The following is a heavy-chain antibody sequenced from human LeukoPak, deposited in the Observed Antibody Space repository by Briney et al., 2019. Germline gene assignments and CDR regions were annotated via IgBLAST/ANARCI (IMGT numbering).Heavy chain of an antibody. J-gene: IGHJ4*02. D-gene: IGHD3-22*01. Sequence: PSETLSLTCAVSGYSISSGDYWGWIRQPPGKGLEWIGSIYHSGSTSYNPSLQSRVTISVETSRNQFSLKLSSVTAADTAVYYCASADSSGYFYVAYWGQGTLVTVSS. CDR1: GYSISSGDY. V-gene: IGHV4-38-2*01. CDR3: ASADSSGYFYVAY. CDR2: IYHSGST.